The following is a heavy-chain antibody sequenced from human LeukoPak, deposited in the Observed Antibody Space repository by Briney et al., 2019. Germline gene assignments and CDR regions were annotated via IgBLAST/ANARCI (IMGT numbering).Heavy chain of an antibody. V-gene: IGHV3-74*01. CDR2: IKSDGSST. Sequence: GGSLRLSCTASQFTFSYYWMHWVRQAPGKGLVWVSRIKSDGSSTNYADSVKGRFTISRDNAKNTLYLQMNSLRAEDTAVYYCARDGRIAAPGTDLDYWGQGTLVTVSS. CDR1: QFTFSYYW. D-gene: IGHD6-13*01. J-gene: IGHJ4*02. CDR3: ARDGRIAAPGTDLDY.